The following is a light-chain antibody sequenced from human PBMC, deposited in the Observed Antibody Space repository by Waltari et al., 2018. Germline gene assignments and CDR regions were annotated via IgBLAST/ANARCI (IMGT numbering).Light chain of an antibody. CDR2: DAS. V-gene: IGKV3-11*01. Sequence: EIVLTQSPATLSLSPGERATLSCRASQSITTFLAWYQQRPGQAPRLLIYDASNRATGIPARFSGSGSGTDFTLTISSLEPEDFAVYYCQHRSKWSITFGQGTRLEIK. CDR1: QSITTF. CDR3: QHRSKWSIT. J-gene: IGKJ5*01.